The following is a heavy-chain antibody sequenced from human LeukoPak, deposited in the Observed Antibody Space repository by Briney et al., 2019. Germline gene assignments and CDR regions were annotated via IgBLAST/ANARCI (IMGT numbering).Heavy chain of an antibody. Sequence: ASVKVSCKASGYTFTSYYMHWVRQAPGQGLEWMGIINPSGGSTSYAQKFQGRVTMTRDTSTSTVYMELSSLRSEDTAVYYCARDVNYYGDAKAFWIRGQRTMVTVAS. V-gene: IGHV1-46*01. CDR1: GYTFTSYY. D-gene: IGHD4-17*01. CDR3: ARDVNYYGDAKAFWI. CDR2: INPSGGST. J-gene: IGHJ3*02.